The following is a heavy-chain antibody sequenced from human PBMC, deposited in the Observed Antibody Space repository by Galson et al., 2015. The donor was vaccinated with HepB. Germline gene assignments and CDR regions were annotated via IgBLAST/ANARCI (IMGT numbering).Heavy chain of an antibody. J-gene: IGHJ4*02. CDR3: AKGWQQLVRNWALDY. Sequence: SLRLSCAASGFTFSSYGMHWVRQAPGKGLEWVAVISYDGSNKYYADSVKGRFTISRDNSKNTLYLQMNSLRAEDTAVYYCAKGWQQLVRNWALDYWGQGTLVTVYS. CDR1: GFTFSSYG. CDR2: ISYDGSNK. D-gene: IGHD6-13*01. V-gene: IGHV3-30*18.